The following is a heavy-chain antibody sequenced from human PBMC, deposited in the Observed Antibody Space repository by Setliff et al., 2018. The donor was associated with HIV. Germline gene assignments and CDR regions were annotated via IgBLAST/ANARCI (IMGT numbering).Heavy chain of an antibody. Sequence: GGSLSLSCAASGFTFDDYAMHWVRQAPGKGLEWVSGISWNSGSIGYADSVKGRFTISRDNAKNSLYLQMNSLRAEDTALYYCAKDKGGGYDAFDIWGQGTMVTVSS. V-gene: IGHV3-9*01. CDR3: AKDKGGGYDAFDI. J-gene: IGHJ3*02. CDR2: ISWNSGSI. CDR1: GFTFDDYA. D-gene: IGHD6-25*01.